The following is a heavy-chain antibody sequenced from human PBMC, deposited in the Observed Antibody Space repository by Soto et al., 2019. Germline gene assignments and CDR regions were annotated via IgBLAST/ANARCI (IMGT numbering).Heavy chain of an antibody. D-gene: IGHD2-2*01. Sequence: QVQLVQSGAEVKKPGSSVKVSCKACGGTFSSYAISWVRQAPGQGLEWMGGIIPISGTANYAQKFQGRVTITADESTSTAYMELSSLRSEDTAVYYCARSQGSSTSLEIYYYYYYGMDVWVQGTTVTVSS. V-gene: IGHV1-69*01. CDR2: IIPISGTA. CDR3: ARSQGSSTSLEIYYYYYYGMDV. J-gene: IGHJ6*02. CDR1: GGTFSSYA.